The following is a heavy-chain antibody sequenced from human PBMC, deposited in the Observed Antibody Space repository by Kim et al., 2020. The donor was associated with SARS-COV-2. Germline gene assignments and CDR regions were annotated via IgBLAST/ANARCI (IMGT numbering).Heavy chain of an antibody. D-gene: IGHD3-10*01. J-gene: IGHJ4*02. V-gene: IGHV3-23*01. Sequence: GGSLRLSCAASGFTFSSYAMSWVRQAPGKGLEWVSAISGSGGSTYYADSVKGRFTISRDNSKNTLYLQMNSLRAEDTAVYYCAKGLQLLWFGELAFDYWGQGTLVTVSS. CDR3: AKGLQLLWFGELAFDY. CDR1: GFTFSSYA. CDR2: ISGSGGST.